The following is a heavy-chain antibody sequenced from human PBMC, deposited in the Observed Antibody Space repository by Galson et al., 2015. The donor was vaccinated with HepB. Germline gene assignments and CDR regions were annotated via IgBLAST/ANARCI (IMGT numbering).Heavy chain of an antibody. CDR2: ISYDGSNK. Sequence: SLRLSCAASGFTFSSYAMHWVRQAPGKGLEWVAVISYDGSNKYYADSVKGRFTISRDNSKNTLYLQMNSLRAEDTAVYYCARMGPQVLRFLEWLPRGGAFDIWGQGTMVTVSS. V-gene: IGHV3-30-3*01. CDR1: GFTFSSYA. J-gene: IGHJ3*02. D-gene: IGHD3-3*01. CDR3: ARMGPQVLRFLEWLPRGGAFDI.